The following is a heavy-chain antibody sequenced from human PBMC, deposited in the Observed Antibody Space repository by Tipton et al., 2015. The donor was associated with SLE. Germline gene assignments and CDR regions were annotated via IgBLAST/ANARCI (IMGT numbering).Heavy chain of an antibody. CDR2: IIPIFGTA. J-gene: IGHJ4*02. CDR3: ARVGDYYDSSGPFDY. CDR1: GGTFSSYA. D-gene: IGHD3-22*01. V-gene: IGHV1-69*13. Sequence: QSGPEVKKPGASVKVSCKASGGTFSSYAISWVRQAPGQGLEWMGGIIPIFGTANYAQKFQGRVTITADESTSTAYMELSSLRSEDTAVYYCARVGDYYDSSGPFDYWGQGTLVTVSS.